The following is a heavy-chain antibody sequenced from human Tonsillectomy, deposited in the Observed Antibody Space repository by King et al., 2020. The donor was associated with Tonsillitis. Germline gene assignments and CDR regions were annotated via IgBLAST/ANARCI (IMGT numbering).Heavy chain of an antibody. J-gene: IGHJ3*02. CDR1: GDSVSSNSAA. D-gene: IGHD6-13*01. CDR2: NYYRSKWYG. Sequence: VQLQQSGPGLVKPSQTLSLTCAISGDSVSSNSAAWNWIRQSPWRGLAGLGRNYYRSKWYGDFAVSVKRQITINPDTSKNQFSLQLSSVTPEDTAVYYCAKEAAQGAFDIWGQGTVVTVSS. V-gene: IGHV6-1*01. CDR3: AKEAAQGAFDI.